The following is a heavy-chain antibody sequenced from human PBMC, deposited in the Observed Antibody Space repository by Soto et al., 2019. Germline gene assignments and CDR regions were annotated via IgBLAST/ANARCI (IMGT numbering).Heavy chain of an antibody. D-gene: IGHD6-13*01. J-gene: IGHJ5*02. V-gene: IGHV3-21*01. CDR3: ARDQSSSWPDENNWFDP. CDR1: GFTFSSYS. Sequence: GGSLRLSCAASGFTFSSYSMNWVRQAPGKGLEWVSSISSSSSYIYYADSVKGRFTISRDNAKNSLYLQMNSLRAEDTAVYYCARDQSSSWPDENNWFDPWGQGTLVTVYS. CDR2: ISSSSSYI.